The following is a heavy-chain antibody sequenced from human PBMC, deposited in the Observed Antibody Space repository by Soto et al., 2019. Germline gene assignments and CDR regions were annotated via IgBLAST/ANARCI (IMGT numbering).Heavy chain of an antibody. CDR1: GGSFKSGSYS. D-gene: IGHD3-3*01. J-gene: IGHJ4*02. CDR2: VYHTGRT. Sequence: SDTLSITCTVSGGSFKSGSYSWSWIRQPPGKGLEWIGYVYHTGRTSYNPSLKSRVSISMDTSNNQLSLNLDSVTAADTAVYFCGRDFAYFYSWGQGTLVTVSS. V-gene: IGHV4-61*01. CDR3: GRDFAYFYS.